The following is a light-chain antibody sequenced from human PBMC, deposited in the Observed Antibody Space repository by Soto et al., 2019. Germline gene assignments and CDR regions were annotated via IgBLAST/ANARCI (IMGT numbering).Light chain of an antibody. CDR2: DAS. Sequence: EIVLTQSPATLSLSPGERATLSCRASQSVSSYLAWYQQKPGQAPRLLIYDASNRATRIPARFSGSGSGTDFTLTISSLEPEDFAVYYCQQRSNWPWTFGPGTKVDIK. J-gene: IGKJ3*01. V-gene: IGKV3-11*01. CDR1: QSVSSY. CDR3: QQRSNWPWT.